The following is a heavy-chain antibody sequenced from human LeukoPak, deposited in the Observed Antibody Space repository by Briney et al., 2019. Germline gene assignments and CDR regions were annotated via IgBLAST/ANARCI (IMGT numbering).Heavy chain of an antibody. D-gene: IGHD6-13*01. CDR3: AKDLEYSSSWYWDYYYYGMDV. J-gene: IGHJ6*02. V-gene: IGHV3-30*18. CDR2: ISYDGSNK. Sequence: PGGSLRLSCAASGFTFSSYGMHWVRQAPGKGLEWVAVISYDGSNKYYADSVKGRFTISRDNSKNTLYLQMNSLRAEDTAVYYCAKDLEYSSSWYWDYYYYGMDVWGQGTTVTVSS. CDR1: GFTFSSYG.